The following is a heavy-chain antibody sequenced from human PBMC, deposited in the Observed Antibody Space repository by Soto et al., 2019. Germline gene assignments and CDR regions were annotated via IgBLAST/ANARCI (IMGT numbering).Heavy chain of an antibody. CDR2: ISGSGGST. CDR1: GFTFSSYA. Sequence: SCAASGFTFSSYAMSWVRQAPGKGLEWVSAISGSGGSTYYADSVKGRFTISRDNSKNTLYLQMNSLRAEDTAVYYCAKFGMATTKRSPPYYIDYWGQGALVTVSS. V-gene: IGHV3-23*01. CDR3: AKFGMATTKRSPPYYIDY. D-gene: IGHD1-1*01. J-gene: IGHJ4*02.